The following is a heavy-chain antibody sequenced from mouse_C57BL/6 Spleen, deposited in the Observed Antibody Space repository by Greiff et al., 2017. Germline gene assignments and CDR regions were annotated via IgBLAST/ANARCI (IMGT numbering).Heavy chain of an antibody. CDR1: GYSITSGYD. CDR3: ARGDYGSSYWYFDG. D-gene: IGHD1-1*01. CDR2: ISYSGST. J-gene: IGHJ1*03. V-gene: IGHV3-1*01. Sequence: DVKLQESGPGMVKPSQSLSLTCTVTGYSITSGYDWHWIRHFPGNKLEWMGYISYSGSTNYNPSLKSRISITHDTSKTHFLLKLKTVTTEDKATEYGARGDYGSSYWYFDGWGTGTTVTVSS.